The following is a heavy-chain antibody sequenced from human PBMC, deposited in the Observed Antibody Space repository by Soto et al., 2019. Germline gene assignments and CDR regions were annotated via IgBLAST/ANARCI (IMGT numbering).Heavy chain of an antibody. CDR1: GFSLSTSGMC. CDR2: IDWDDDK. D-gene: IGHD3-3*01. CDR3: ARIPPSSYYDFWSGYYTPGYYYGMDV. Sequence: SGPTLVNPTQTLTLTCTFSGFSLSTSGMCVSWIRQPPGKALEWLALIDWDDDKYYSTSLKTRLTISKDTSKNQVVLTMTNMDPVDTATYYCARIPPSSYYDFWSGYYTPGYYYGMDVWGQGTTVTVSS. V-gene: IGHV2-70*01. J-gene: IGHJ6*02.